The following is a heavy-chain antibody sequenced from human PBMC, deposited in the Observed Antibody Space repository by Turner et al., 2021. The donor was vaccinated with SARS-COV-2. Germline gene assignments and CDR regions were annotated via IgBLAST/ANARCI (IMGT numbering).Heavy chain of an antibody. CDR1: VDSVSSNSAA. CDR3: ARFIGTDAFGI. D-gene: IGHD3-16*02. V-gene: IGHV6-1*01. J-gene: IGHJ3*02. Sequence: QVQLQQSGPGLLKPSQTLSLTCAISVDSVSSNSAAWSWLRQSPSRGLEWLGRTYYRSKWYFDYAESVKSRIIINPDTSKNQFSLQVNSVTPDDTAVYYCARFIGTDAFGIWGQGTMVIVSS. CDR2: TYYRSKWYF.